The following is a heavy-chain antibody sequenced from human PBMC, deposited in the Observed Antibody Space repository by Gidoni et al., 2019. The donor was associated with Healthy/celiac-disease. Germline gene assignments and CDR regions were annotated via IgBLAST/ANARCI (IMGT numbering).Heavy chain of an antibody. D-gene: IGHD3-3*01. V-gene: IGHV4-34*01. Sequence: QVQLQQWGAGLLKPSETLSLTCAVYGGSFSGYYWSGSRQPPGKGLEWIGEINHSGSTNYNPSLKSRVTISVDTSKNQFSLKLSSVTAADTAVYYCARAYYDFWSGYYTAYYYYMDVWGKGTTVTVSS. CDR1: GGSFSGYY. CDR2: INHSGST. J-gene: IGHJ6*03. CDR3: ARAYYDFWSGYYTAYYYYMDV.